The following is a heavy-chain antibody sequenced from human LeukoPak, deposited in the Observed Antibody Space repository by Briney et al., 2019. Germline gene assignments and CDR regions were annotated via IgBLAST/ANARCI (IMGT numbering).Heavy chain of an antibody. D-gene: IGHD3-3*01. CDR1: GYTFTSYG. CDR2: ISAYNGNT. Sequence: ASVNVSCKASGYTFTSYGISWVRQAPAQGLDGMGWISAYNGNTNYAQKLQGRVTVTTDTSTSTAYLELRSLRSDDTAVYYCASPHPLRFLEWLPTGYYYYMDVWGKGTTVTVSS. CDR3: ASPHPLRFLEWLPTGYYYYMDV. J-gene: IGHJ6*03. V-gene: IGHV1-18*01.